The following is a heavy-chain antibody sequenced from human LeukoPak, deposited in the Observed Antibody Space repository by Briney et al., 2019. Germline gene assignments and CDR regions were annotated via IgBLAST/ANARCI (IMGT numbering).Heavy chain of an antibody. J-gene: IGHJ3*02. D-gene: IGHD3-3*01. CDR3: ANLYDFWSGHGSDAFDI. V-gene: IGHV3-23*01. CDR1: GFTFSSYA. CDR2: ISGSGGST. Sequence: GGSLRLSCAVSGFTFSSYAMSWVRQAPGKGLEWVSGISGSGGSTYYADSVKGRFTISRDNSKNTLYLQMNSLRAEDTAVYYCANLYDFWSGHGSDAFDIWGQGTMVTVSS.